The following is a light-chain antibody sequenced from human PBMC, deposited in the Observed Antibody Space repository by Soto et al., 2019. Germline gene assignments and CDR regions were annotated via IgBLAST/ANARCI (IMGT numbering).Light chain of an antibody. Sequence: EIVLTQSPGTLSLSPGERATLSCRASQSFSSNYLAWYQQKPGQAPRLLIYGTSSRATGIPDRFSGSGSGTDFTLTISILEPEDFAVYYCQQYGSSRTFGQGTKVEIK. CDR1: QSFSSNY. V-gene: IGKV3-20*01. CDR3: QQYGSSRT. CDR2: GTS. J-gene: IGKJ1*01.